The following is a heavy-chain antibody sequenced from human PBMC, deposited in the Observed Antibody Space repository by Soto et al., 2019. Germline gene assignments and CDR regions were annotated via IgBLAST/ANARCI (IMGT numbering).Heavy chain of an antibody. J-gene: IGHJ5*02. Sequence: SETLSLTCAVYGGSFSGYYWSWIRQPPGKGLEWIGEINHSGSTNYNPSLKSRVTISVDTSKNQFSLKLSSVTAADTAVYYCARGKRQLYLGWFDPWGQGTLVTVSS. D-gene: IGHD6-13*01. CDR3: ARGKRQLYLGWFDP. CDR1: GGSFSGYY. V-gene: IGHV4-34*01. CDR2: INHSGST.